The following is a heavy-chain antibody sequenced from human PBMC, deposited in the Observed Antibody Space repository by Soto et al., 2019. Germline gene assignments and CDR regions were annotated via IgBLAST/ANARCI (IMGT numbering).Heavy chain of an antibody. D-gene: IGHD1-26*01. CDR2: ISYDGSNK. Sequence: GGSLRLSCAASGFTFSSYAMHWVRQAPGKGLEWVAVISYDGSNKYYADSVKGRFTISRDNSKNTLYLQMNSLRAEDTAVYYCARARGSYYSRLDYWGQGTLVTVSS. J-gene: IGHJ4*02. V-gene: IGHV3-30-3*01. CDR1: GFTFSSYA. CDR3: ARARGSYYSRLDY.